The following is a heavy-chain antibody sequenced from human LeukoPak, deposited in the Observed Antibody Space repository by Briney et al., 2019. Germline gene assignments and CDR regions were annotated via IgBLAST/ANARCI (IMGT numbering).Heavy chain of an antibody. V-gene: IGHV1-2*02. J-gene: IGHJ5*02. CDR2: INANSGSK. CDR1: GYTLSDYH. Sequence: ASVKVSCKASGYTLSDYHLQWVRQAPGQGLEWMGTINANSGSKVYAQKFQGRVTMSWDTSINTAYMELSRLTPDDTAVYYCARDRAYDHSGLPMFNPWGPGTLVTVSS. D-gene: IGHD3-22*01. CDR3: ARDRAYDHSGLPMFNP.